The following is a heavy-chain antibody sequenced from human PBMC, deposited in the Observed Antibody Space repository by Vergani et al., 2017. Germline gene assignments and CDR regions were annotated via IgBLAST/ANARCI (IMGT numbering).Heavy chain of an antibody. CDR3: ATIGYRRSCYYFDY. Sequence: QVQLQESGPGLVKPPGTLSLTCAVSGDSISSNNCWTWVRQPPGKGLEWIGEICHTEDTKYSPSLKSRVTVSVDEARNLFSLRLNSVTASETAVYYCATIGYRRSCYYFDYWGQGILVTVSS. J-gene: IGHJ4*02. CDR1: GDSISSNNC. D-gene: IGHD2-2*02. CDR2: ICHTEDT. V-gene: IGHV4-4*03.